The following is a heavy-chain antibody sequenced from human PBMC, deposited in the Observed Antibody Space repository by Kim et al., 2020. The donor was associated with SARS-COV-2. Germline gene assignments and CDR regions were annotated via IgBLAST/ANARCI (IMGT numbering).Heavy chain of an antibody. CDR1: GYTFSRYE. Sequence: ASVKVSCQASGYTFSRYEINWVRQAAGQGLEWLGWMSPEGGDTGYAQKFQGRVTMTRNASTNTAYMDLSGLTYEDTAGDYCVIGEWVGERDYCGQG. J-gene: IGHJ4*02. CDR3: VIGEWVGERDY. CDR2: MSPEGGDT. D-gene: IGHD1-26*01. V-gene: IGHV1-8*01.